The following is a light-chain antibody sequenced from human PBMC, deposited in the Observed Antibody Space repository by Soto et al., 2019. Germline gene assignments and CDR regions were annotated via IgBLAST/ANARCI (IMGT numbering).Light chain of an antibody. Sequence: EIVMTQSPATLSVSPGERATLSCRASQSVSSNLAWYQQKPAQAPRLLISGASTRATGIPARFSGSGSWTEYILTIGSLQYADFAVYYCQQYNNWPPMYTFGQGTKLEIK. J-gene: IGKJ2*01. CDR1: QSVSSN. V-gene: IGKV3-15*01. CDR3: QQYNNWPPMYT. CDR2: GAS.